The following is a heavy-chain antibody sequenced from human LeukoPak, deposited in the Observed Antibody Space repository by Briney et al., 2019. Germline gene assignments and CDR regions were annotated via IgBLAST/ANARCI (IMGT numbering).Heavy chain of an antibody. Sequence: SETLSLTCTVSGGSISSGSYYWSWIRQPARKGQEWIGRIYTSGSTNYNPSLKSRVTISVDTSKNQFSLKLSSVTAADTAVYYCARGVVVPAAHFDYWGQGTLVTVSS. CDR3: ARGVVVPAAHFDY. V-gene: IGHV4-61*02. J-gene: IGHJ4*02. D-gene: IGHD2-2*01. CDR2: IYTSGST. CDR1: GGSISSGSYY.